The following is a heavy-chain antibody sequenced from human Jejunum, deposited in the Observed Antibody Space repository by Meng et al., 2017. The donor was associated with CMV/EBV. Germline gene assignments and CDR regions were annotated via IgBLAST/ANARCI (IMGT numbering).Heavy chain of an antibody. CDR1: GFIFSNAW. CDR3: TRSKIGDFDN. D-gene: IGHD3-3*01. V-gene: IGHV3-15*01. CDR2: IKTETDGGKT. J-gene: IGHJ4*02. Sequence: DVQLVESXXGXVXXGGXLRLSCAASGFIFSNAWMTGVRQAPGKGLEWVGRIKTETDGGKTDYAAPVKGRFTISRDDSKNTVFLQMNSLKNEDTAVYYCTRSKIGDFDNWGQGTLVTVAS.